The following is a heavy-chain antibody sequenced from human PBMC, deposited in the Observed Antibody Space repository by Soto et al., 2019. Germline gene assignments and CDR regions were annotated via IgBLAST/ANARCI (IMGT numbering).Heavy chain of an antibody. V-gene: IGHV1-18*01. CDR2: ISGHNGNT. Sequence: QVQLVQSGAEVKKPGASVKVSCKASGYTFTNHGISWVRQAPGQGLEWLGWISGHNGNTKYAQRLQGIITMTTDTSTSTAYMELRCLKSDDTAVYYGARDLYPLAYYFDYWGQGTLVTVSS. CDR3: ARDLYPLAYYFDY. J-gene: IGHJ4*02. CDR1: GYTFTNHG.